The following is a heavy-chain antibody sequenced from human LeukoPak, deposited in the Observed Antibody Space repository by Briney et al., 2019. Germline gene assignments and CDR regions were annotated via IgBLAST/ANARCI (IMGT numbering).Heavy chain of an antibody. D-gene: IGHD2-8*01. CDR1: GGTFSSYA. V-gene: IGHV1-69*13. Sequence: SVKVSCKASGGTFSSYAISWVRQAPGQGLEWMGGIIPIFGTANYAQKFQGRVTITADESTSTAYMELSSLRSEDTAVYYCARGLMVHATPYYYGMGVWGQGTTVTVSS. CDR3: ARGLMVHATPYYYGMGV. J-gene: IGHJ6*02. CDR2: IIPIFGTA.